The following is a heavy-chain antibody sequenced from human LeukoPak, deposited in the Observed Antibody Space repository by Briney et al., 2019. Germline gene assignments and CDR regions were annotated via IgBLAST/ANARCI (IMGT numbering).Heavy chain of an antibody. Sequence: PGGSLGLSGAASGLTFSSYAMHWVRQAPGKGLEYVSAISSNGGSTYYANSVKGRFTISRDNSKNTLYLQMGSLRAEDMAVYYCARDKYYDSSGYYFYFDYWGQGTLVTVSS. D-gene: IGHD3-22*01. V-gene: IGHV3-64*01. CDR3: ARDKYYDSSGYYFYFDY. J-gene: IGHJ4*02. CDR1: GLTFSSYA. CDR2: ISSNGGST.